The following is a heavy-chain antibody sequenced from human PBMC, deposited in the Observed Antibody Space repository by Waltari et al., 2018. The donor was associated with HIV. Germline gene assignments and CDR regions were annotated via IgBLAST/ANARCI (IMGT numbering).Heavy chain of an antibody. CDR1: GFTLDDYA. J-gene: IGHJ6*02. CDR3: AKGTAEYYGSGRLGV. V-gene: IGHV3-9*01. D-gene: IGHD3-10*01. Sequence: EVQLVESGGGLVQPGRSLRLSCAASGFTLDDYAMHWVRQAPGKGLKWVSGSRWNSGSIGYAYSGKGRFTSSRDNAKNALYLQKNSLRAEDTAWYYCAKGTAEYYGSGRLGVWGQGTTVTVSS. CDR2: SRWNSGSI.